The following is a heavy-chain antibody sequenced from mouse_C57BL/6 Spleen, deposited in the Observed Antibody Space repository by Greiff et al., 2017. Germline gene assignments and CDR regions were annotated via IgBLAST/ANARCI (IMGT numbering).Heavy chain of an antibody. D-gene: IGHD3-2*02. CDR3: ARSDSSGYDFDY. Sequence: QVQLQQPGAELVRPGSSVKLSCKASGYTFTSYWMHWVKQRPIQGLEWIGNIDPSDSETHYNQKFKDKATLTVDKSSSTAYMQLSSLTSEDSAVYYCARSDSSGYDFDYWGQVTTLTVSS. V-gene: IGHV1-52*01. CDR1: GYTFTSYW. J-gene: IGHJ2*01. CDR2: IDPSDSET.